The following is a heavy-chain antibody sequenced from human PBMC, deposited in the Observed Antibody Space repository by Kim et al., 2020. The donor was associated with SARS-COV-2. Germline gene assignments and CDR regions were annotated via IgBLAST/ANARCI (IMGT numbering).Heavy chain of an antibody. V-gene: IGHV3-48*02. J-gene: IGHJ6*02. CDR2: ISSSSSTI. D-gene: IGHD3-9*01. CDR3: ASVADMTYYYYYGMDV. Sequence: GGSLRLSCAASGFTFSSYSMNWVRQAPGKGLEWVSYISSSSSTIYYADSVKGRFTISRDNAKNSLYLQMNSLRDEDTAVYYCASVADMTYYYYYGMDVWGQGTTVTVSS. CDR1: GFTFSSYS.